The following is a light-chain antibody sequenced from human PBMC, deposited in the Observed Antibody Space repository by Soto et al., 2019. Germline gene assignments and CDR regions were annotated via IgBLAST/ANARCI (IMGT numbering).Light chain of an antibody. CDR3: LQVYSFPRT. J-gene: IGKJ1*01. V-gene: IGKV1-17*03. CDR1: QDIINY. CDR2: GAT. Sequence: DIQMTQSPSTLSASVGDRVTITCRTSQDIINYLVWFQQKPGKVPERLIYGATNLRSGVPSRFSGSGSGTEFTLTISSLQPEDFATYFCLQVYSFPRTFGLGTKVDIK.